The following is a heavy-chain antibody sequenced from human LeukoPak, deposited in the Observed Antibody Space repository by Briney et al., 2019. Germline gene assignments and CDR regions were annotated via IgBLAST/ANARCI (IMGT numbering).Heavy chain of an antibody. J-gene: IGHJ4*02. Sequence: SETLSLTCTVSGGSISSSSYYWGWIRQPPGKGLEWIGSIYYSGSTYYNPSLKSRVTISVDTPKNQSSLKLSSVTAADTAVYYCARHTIRGYDVSTFDYWGQGTLVTVSS. CDR2: IYYSGST. V-gene: IGHV4-39*01. D-gene: IGHD5-12*01. CDR1: GGSISSSSYY. CDR3: ARHTIRGYDVSTFDY.